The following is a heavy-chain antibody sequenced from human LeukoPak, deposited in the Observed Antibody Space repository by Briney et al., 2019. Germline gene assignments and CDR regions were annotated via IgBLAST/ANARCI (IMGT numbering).Heavy chain of an antibody. V-gene: IGHV1-2*02. CDR3: ARGREVAGTVAY. J-gene: IGHJ4*02. D-gene: IGHD6-19*01. Sequence: ASVKVFCKASGYTFTDYYMHWVRQAPGQGLEWMGWINTISGGTNYAQKFQGRVTMTRDTSNSTAYMELSRLTSDDTAVYYCARGREVAGTVAYWGQGTLVTVSS. CDR1: GYTFTDYY. CDR2: INTISGGT.